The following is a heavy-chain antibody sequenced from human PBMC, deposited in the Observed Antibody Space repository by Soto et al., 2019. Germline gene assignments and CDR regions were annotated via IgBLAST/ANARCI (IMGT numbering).Heavy chain of an antibody. CDR3: ARVQVLWFGELLYYYYGMDV. CDR2: IYHSGST. D-gene: IGHD3-10*01. J-gene: IGHJ6*02. V-gene: IGHV4-4*02. CDR1: GGSISSSNW. Sequence: QVQLQESGPGLVKPSGTLSLTCAVSGGSISSSNWWSWVRQPPGKGLEWIGEIYHSGSTNYNPSLKSRVTISVDKSKNQFSLKLSSVTAADTAVYYCARVQVLWFGELLYYYYGMDVWGQGTTVTVSS.